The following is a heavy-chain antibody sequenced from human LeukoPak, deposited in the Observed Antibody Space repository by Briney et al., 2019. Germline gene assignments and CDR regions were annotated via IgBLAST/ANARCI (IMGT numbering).Heavy chain of an antibody. V-gene: IGHV1-18*01. CDR1: GYTFTDYG. J-gene: IGHJ3*02. CDR2: ISGYNDNP. Sequence: ASVKVSCKASGYTFTDYGVSWVRQAPGQGLEWMGWISGYNDNPNYIQGLQGRVTMTTDTSTSTAYLELRSLTSDDTAVYYCARDRPKDDAFDIWGQGTLVIVSS. CDR3: ARDRPKDDAFDI.